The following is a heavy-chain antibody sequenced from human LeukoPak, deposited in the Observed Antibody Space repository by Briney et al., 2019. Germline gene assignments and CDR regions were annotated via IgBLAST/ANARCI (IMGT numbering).Heavy chain of an antibody. CDR2: IKLDGSEE. Sequence: GGSLRLSCAASGFTFSSYAMSWVRQAPGKGLEWVANIKLDGSEEYYEDSVKGRFTISRDNAKNSLYLQMISLRAEDTALYYCARAPREWLLGYYFDYWGQGTLVTVSS. D-gene: IGHD3-3*01. CDR3: ARAPREWLLGYYFDY. V-gene: IGHV3-7*01. CDR1: GFTFSSYA. J-gene: IGHJ4*02.